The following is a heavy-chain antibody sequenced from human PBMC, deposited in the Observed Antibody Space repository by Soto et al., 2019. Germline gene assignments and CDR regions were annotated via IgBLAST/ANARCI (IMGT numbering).Heavy chain of an antibody. Sequence: QVQLQESGPRLVKPSETLSLSCTVSGGSISSYYWSWIRQTAGKGLEWIGRIYSSGIINSNPSLRSRLTMSVDTSKNQFSLKLSSVTAADTAVYYCARDNSAAFDYWGQGTLVTVSS. J-gene: IGHJ4*02. D-gene: IGHD3-10*01. CDR2: IYSSGII. V-gene: IGHV4-4*07. CDR1: GGSISSYY. CDR3: ARDNSAAFDY.